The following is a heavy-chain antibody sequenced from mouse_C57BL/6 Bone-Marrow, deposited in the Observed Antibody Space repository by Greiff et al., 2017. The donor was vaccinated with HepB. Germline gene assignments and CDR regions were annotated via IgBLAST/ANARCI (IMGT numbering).Heavy chain of an antibody. Sequence: DVHLVESGGGLVQPGGSLSLSCAASGFTFTDYYMSWVRQPPGKALEWLGFIRNKANGYTTEYSASVKGRFTISRDNSQSILYLQMNALRAEDSATYYCARYNDYEDYWGQGTTLTVSS. D-gene: IGHD2-4*01. J-gene: IGHJ2*01. CDR1: GFTFTDYY. CDR2: IRNKANGYTT. CDR3: ARYNDYEDY. V-gene: IGHV7-3*01.